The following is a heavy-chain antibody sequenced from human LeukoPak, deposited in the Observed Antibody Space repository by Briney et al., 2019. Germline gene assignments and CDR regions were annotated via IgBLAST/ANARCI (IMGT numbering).Heavy chain of an antibody. Sequence: PGGSLRLSCAASGFTFSSYAMSWVRQAPGKGLVWVSAISGSGGSTYYADSVKGRFTISRDNSKNTLYLQMNSLRAEDTAVYYCAKDPIVVVPAAFVSDYWGQGTLVTVSS. CDR2: ISGSGGST. CDR1: GFTFSSYA. CDR3: AKDPIVVVPAAFVSDY. V-gene: IGHV3-23*01. D-gene: IGHD2-2*01. J-gene: IGHJ4*02.